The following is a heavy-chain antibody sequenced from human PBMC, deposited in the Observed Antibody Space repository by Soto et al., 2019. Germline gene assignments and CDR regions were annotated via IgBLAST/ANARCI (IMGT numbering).Heavy chain of an antibody. Sequence: EVQLLESGGGLVQPGGSLRLSCAASGFTFSNYAVTWVRQAPGKGLEWVSTISGSGGSTYYADSVKGRFTIFRDNSKNTLYLQRNSLRAEDTAVYYCAKDQGSSWYEIDYWGQGTLVTVSS. D-gene: IGHD6-13*01. J-gene: IGHJ4*02. CDR2: ISGSGGST. CDR1: GFTFSNYA. CDR3: AKDQGSSWYEIDY. V-gene: IGHV3-23*01.